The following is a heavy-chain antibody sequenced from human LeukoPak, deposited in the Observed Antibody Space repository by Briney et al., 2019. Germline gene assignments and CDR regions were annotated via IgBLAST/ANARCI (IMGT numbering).Heavy chain of an antibody. J-gene: IGHJ4*02. V-gene: IGHV3-23*01. CDR1: GFTFSSYA. D-gene: IGHD2-2*02. CDR2: ISGSGGNT. Sequence: PGGSLRLSCAAFGFTFSSYAMSWVRQAPGKGLEWVSAISGSGGNTYYADSVKGRFTISRDNSKNTLYLQMNSLRAEDTAVYYCAKEGSAGYCSSTSCYSVRYFDYWGQGTLVTVSS. CDR3: AKEGSAGYCSSTSCYSVRYFDY.